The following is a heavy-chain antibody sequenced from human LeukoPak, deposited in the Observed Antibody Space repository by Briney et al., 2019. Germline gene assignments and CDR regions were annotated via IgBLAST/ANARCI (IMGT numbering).Heavy chain of an antibody. J-gene: IGHJ4*02. V-gene: IGHV1-46*01. Sequence: ASVKVSFTASGYTFTVYYMHWVRQAPGQGLEWMGVINPSGGSTSYAQKFQGRVTMTRDTSTSTVYMELSSLRSEDTAVYYCARDLVVVRGVIDYWGQGTLVTVSS. CDR3: ARDLVVVRGVIDY. CDR1: GYTFTVYY. D-gene: IGHD3-10*01. CDR2: INPSGGST.